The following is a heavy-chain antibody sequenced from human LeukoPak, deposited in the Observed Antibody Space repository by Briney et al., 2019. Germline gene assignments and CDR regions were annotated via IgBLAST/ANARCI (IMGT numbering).Heavy chain of an antibody. CDR2: INPNSGGT. Sequence: ASVKVSCKASGCTFTGYYMHWVRQAPGQGLEWMGWINPNSGGTNYAQKFQGRVTMTRDTSISTAYMELSRLRSDDTAVYYCARDGQQWLVLDYYYGMDVWGQGTTVTVSS. CDR3: ARDGQQWLVLDYYYGMDV. CDR1: GCTFTGYY. J-gene: IGHJ6*02. D-gene: IGHD6-19*01. V-gene: IGHV1-2*02.